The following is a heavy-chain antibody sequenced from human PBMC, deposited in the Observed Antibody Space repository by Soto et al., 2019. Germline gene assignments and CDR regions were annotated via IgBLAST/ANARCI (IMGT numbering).Heavy chain of an antibody. J-gene: IGHJ4*02. CDR2: ISGSGGST. V-gene: IGHV3-23*01. D-gene: IGHD2-8*01. CDR1: GFTFSSYA. CDR3: AKDRATGYCTNGVCYTAEGYFGY. Sequence: EVQLLESGGGLVQPGGSLRLSCAASGFTFSSYAMSWVRQAPGKGLEWVSAISGSGGSTYYADSVKGRFTISRDNSKNTLYLQMNSLRAEDTAVYYCAKDRATGYCTNGVCYTAEGYFGYWGQGTLVTVSS.